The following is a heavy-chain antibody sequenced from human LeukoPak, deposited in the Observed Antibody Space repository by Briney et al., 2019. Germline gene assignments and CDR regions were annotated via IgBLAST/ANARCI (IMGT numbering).Heavy chain of an antibody. V-gene: IGHV3-21*04. J-gene: IGHJ6*03. Sequence: GGSLRLSCAASGFTFSSYSMNWVRQAPGKGLEWVSSISSSSNIYYADSVKGRFTISRDNAKNSLYLQMNSLRAEDMALYYCAKGGGGTNYYYMDVWGKGTTVTVSS. CDR2: ISSSSNI. CDR1: GFTFSSYS. CDR3: AKGGGGTNYYYMDV. D-gene: IGHD1-1*01.